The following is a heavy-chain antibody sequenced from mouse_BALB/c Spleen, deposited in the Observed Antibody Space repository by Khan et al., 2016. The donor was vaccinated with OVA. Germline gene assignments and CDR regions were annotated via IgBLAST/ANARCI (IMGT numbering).Heavy chain of an antibody. J-gene: IGHJ2*01. V-gene: IGHV1-7*01. Sequence: VQLQESGAELAKPGASVKMSCKASGYTFTTYWMHWVKQRPGQGLEWIGYINPTSGYTDYNEKFKDRAILSADKSSSTAYMQLSSLTSEDSAVYYCTSDRIDYWGQGTTLTVSS. CDR1: GYTFTTYW. CDR2: INPTSGYT. CDR3: TSDRIDY.